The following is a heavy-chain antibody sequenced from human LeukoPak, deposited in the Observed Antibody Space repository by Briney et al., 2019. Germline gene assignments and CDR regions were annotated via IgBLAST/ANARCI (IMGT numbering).Heavy chain of an antibody. J-gene: IGHJ4*02. CDR2: ISSRSSTI. D-gene: IGHD6-19*01. CDR1: GFTFSSYS. CDR3: ARVFSGWYFYFDN. Sequence: PGGSLRLSCAASGFTFSSYSMNWVRQAPGKGLEWVSYISSRSSTIYYADSVKGRFTVSRDNAKNSLYLQMNSLRDEDTAVYFCARVFSGWYFYFDNWGQGTLVTVSS. V-gene: IGHV3-48*02.